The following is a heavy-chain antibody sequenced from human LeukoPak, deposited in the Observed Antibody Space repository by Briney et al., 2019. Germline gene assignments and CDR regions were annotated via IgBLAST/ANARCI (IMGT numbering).Heavy chain of an antibody. CDR1: GGSISSSNW. D-gene: IGHD3-22*01. J-gene: IGHJ6*02. V-gene: IGHV4-4*02. CDR2: IYHSGST. Sequence: SETLSLTCAVSGGSISSSNWWSWVRQPPGKGLEWIGEIYHSGSTNYNPSLKSRVTISVDKSKNQFSLKLSSVTAADTAVYYCARDVDYYDSSGYSPRSYYYYYGMDVWGQGTTVTVSS. CDR3: ARDVDYYDSSGYSPRSYYYYYGMDV.